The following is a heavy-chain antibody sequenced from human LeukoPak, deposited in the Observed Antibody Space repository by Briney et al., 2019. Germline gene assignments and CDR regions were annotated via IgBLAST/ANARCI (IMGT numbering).Heavy chain of an antibody. Sequence: SETLSLTCTVSGGSISSYYWSWIQQPPGKGLEWIGYIYYSGSTNYNPSLKSRVTISVDTSKNQFSLKLSSVTAADTAVYYCARGPIAAAGTWPHNWFDPWGQGTLVTVSS. CDR3: ARGPIAAAGTWPHNWFDP. CDR1: GGSISSYY. V-gene: IGHV4-59*12. D-gene: IGHD6-13*01. J-gene: IGHJ5*02. CDR2: IYYSGST.